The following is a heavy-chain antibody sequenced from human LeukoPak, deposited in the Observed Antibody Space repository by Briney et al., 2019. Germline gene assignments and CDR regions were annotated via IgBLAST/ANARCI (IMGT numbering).Heavy chain of an antibody. CDR3: ARDNNWNYVLGHDY. CDR2: IKQDGSEK. V-gene: IGHV3-7*01. J-gene: IGHJ4*02. CDR1: GFTFNSYW. D-gene: IGHD1-7*01. Sequence: GGSLRLSCAASGFTFNSYWMSWVRQAPGKGLEWVANIKQDGSEKYYVDSVKGRFTISRDNAKNSLYLQMNSLRAEDTAVYYCARDNNWNYVLGHDYWGQGTLVTVSS.